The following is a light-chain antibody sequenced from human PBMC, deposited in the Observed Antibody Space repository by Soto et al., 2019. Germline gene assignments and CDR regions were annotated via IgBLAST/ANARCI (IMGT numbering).Light chain of an antibody. Sequence: QSALTQPASVSGSPGQSITFSCTGTSSDVGGYNYVSWYQQHPGKAPKLMIYDVTNRPSGVSDRFSGSKSGNTASLTISGLQAEDEADYYCCSYTISSTYVFGTGTKVTVL. CDR1: SSDVGGYNY. CDR3: CSYTISSTYV. J-gene: IGLJ1*01. CDR2: DVT. V-gene: IGLV2-14*03.